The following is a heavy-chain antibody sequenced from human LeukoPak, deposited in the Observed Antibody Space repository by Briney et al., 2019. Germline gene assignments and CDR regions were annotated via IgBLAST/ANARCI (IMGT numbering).Heavy chain of an antibody. D-gene: IGHD5-24*01. Sequence: GGSLRLSCAASGFTFSSYAMSWVRQAPGKGLEWVSYISSSGSFIYNADSVKGRFTISRDNAKNSLYLQMNSLRAEDTAVYYCARDYNYAFDIWGQGTMVTVSS. V-gene: IGHV3-48*01. J-gene: IGHJ3*02. CDR2: ISSSGSFI. CDR3: ARDYNYAFDI. CDR1: GFTFSSYA.